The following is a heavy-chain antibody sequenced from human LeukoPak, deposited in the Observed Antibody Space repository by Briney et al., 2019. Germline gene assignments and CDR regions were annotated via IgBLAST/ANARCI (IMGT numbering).Heavy chain of an antibody. Sequence: GGSLRLSCAASGFTFRSYWMSWVRQAPGKGLEWVANIKQDGSEKYSVNSVKGRFTISRDNPKNSLSLQMNSLRAEDTAVYYCARDSRRVGMSPWGQGTLVTVSS. CDR1: GFTFRSYW. V-gene: IGHV3-7*01. D-gene: IGHD1-1*01. CDR3: ARDSRRVGMSP. J-gene: IGHJ5*02. CDR2: IKQDGSEK.